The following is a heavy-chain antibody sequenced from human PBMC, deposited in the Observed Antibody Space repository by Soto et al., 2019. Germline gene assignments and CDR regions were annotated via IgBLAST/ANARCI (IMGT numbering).Heavy chain of an antibody. CDR2: INPSGGTT. Sequence: ASVKVCCKASGYTFTRYNVHWVRQAPGQGLEWMAIINPSGGTTYYVQKFEGRVTLTTDTSTSTVYMELSSLRSDDTAVYYCARVRGGGSEYFFDYWGHGTLVTVSS. CDR3: ARVRGGGSEYFFDY. CDR1: GYTFTRYN. D-gene: IGHD2-15*01. J-gene: IGHJ4*01. V-gene: IGHV1-46*01.